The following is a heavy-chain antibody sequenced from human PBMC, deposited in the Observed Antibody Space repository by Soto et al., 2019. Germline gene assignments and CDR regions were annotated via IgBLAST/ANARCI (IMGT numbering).Heavy chain of an antibody. J-gene: IGHJ6*03. CDR2: ISGSGGST. CDR3: AKASASGGYCSGGTCYSYYYYMDV. D-gene: IGHD2-15*01. V-gene: IGHV3-23*01. CDR1: GFTFSSYA. Sequence: EVQLLESGGGLVQPGGSLRLSCAASGFTFSSYAMSWVRQAPGKGLEWVSAISGSGGSTYYADSVKGRFTISRDDSKNTLYLQRNSLRAEDTAGYYCAKASASGGYCSGGTCYSYYYYMDVWGKGTTVTVCS.